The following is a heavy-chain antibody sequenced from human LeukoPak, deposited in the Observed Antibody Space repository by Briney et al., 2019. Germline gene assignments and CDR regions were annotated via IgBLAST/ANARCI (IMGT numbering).Heavy chain of an antibody. CDR2: ISYDGSNK. D-gene: IGHD3-3*01. J-gene: IGHJ5*02. CDR1: GFTFSSYD. Sequence: GGSLRLSCAASGFTFSSYDTHWVRQAPGKGLEWVAVISYDGSNKYYADSVKGRFTISRDNSKNTLYLQMNSLRAEDTAVYYCASGGWLLWGWFDPWGQGTLVTVSS. V-gene: IGHV3-30*04. CDR3: ASGGWLLWGWFDP.